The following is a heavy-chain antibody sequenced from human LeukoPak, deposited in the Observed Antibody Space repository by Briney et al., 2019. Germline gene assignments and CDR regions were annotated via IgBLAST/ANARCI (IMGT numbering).Heavy chain of an antibody. CDR2: IIPIFGTA. J-gene: IGHJ6*03. Sequence: SVKVSCKASGGTFSSYAICWVRQAPGQGLEWMGGIIPIFGTANYAQKFQGRVTITTDESTSTAHMELSSLRSEDAAVYYCARGLFSGYYYYYMDVWGKGTTVTVSS. D-gene: IGHD3-3*01. CDR1: GGTFSSYA. V-gene: IGHV1-69*05. CDR3: ARGLFSGYYYYYMDV.